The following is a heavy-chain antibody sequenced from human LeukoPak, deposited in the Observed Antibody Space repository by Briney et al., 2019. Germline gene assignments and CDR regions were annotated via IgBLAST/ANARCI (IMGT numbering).Heavy chain of an antibody. D-gene: IGHD4-23*01. CDR3: ARDIAYGGNYYYYYGMDV. J-gene: IGHJ6*02. CDR1: GFTFSSYA. Sequence: PGGSLRLSCAASGFTFSSYAMHWVSQAPGKGLEWVAVISYDGSNKYYADSVKGRFTISRDNSKNTLYLQMNSLRAEDTAVYYCARDIAYGGNYYYYYGMDVWGQGTTVTVSS. CDR2: ISYDGSNK. V-gene: IGHV3-30*04.